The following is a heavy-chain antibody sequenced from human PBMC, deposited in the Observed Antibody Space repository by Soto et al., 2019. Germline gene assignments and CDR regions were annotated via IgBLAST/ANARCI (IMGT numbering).Heavy chain of an antibody. J-gene: IGHJ4*02. CDR2: IYPGDSET. D-gene: IGHD2-8*01. CDR1: GYSFTSYW. V-gene: IGHV5-51*01. CDR3: ARVDCTNGVCYTRTHHFDH. Sequence: GESLKISCKGSGYSFTSYWIGWVRQMPGKGLEWMGIIYPGDSETRYSPSFQGQVTISADKSISTAYLQWSSLKASDTAMYYCARVDCTNGVCYTRTHHFDHWGQGTLVTVSS.